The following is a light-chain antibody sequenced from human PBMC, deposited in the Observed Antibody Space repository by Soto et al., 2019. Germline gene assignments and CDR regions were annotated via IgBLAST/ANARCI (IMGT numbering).Light chain of an antibody. CDR1: QSVSSSY. V-gene: IGKV3-20*01. Sequence: EIVLTQSPGTLSLSPGERATLSCRASQSVSSSYLAWYQQKPGQAPRLPIYGASSRATGIPDRFSGSGSGTDFTLTISRLEPEDFAVYYCQHYGTSPTWTFGQGTKWIS. J-gene: IGKJ1*01. CDR3: QHYGTSPTWT. CDR2: GAS.